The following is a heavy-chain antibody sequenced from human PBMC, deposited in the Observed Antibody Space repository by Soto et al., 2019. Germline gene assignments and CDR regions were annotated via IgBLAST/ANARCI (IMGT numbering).Heavy chain of an antibody. CDR1: GFTFSSYS. Sequence: PGGSLRLSCAASGFTFSSYSMNWVRQAPGKGLEWVSSISSSSSYIYYADSVKGRFTISRDNAKNSLYLQMNSLRAEDTAVYYCARGRPLGYCSGGSCPFDYWGQGTLVTVSS. CDR2: ISSSSSYI. V-gene: IGHV3-21*01. D-gene: IGHD2-15*01. CDR3: ARGRPLGYCSGGSCPFDY. J-gene: IGHJ4*02.